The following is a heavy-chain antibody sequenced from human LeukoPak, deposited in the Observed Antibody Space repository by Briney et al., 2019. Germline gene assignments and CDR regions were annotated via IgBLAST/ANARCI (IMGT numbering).Heavy chain of an antibody. CDR3: ARGRLSYDFWSGYYGSDY. V-gene: IGHV3-21*01. CDR2: ISSSSSYI. J-gene: IGHJ4*02. D-gene: IGHD3-3*01. Sequence: GGSLRLSCAASGFTFSSYSMNWVRQAPGKGLEWVSSISSSSSYIYYADSVKGRFTISRDNAKNSLYLQMNSLRAEDTAVYYCARGRLSYDFWSGYYGSDYWGLGTLVTVSS. CDR1: GFTFSSYS.